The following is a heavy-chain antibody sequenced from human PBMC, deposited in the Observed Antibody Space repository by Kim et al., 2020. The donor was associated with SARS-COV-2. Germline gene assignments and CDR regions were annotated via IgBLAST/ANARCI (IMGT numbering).Heavy chain of an antibody. CDR3: VREWIVVVVAAISGFDY. D-gene: IGHD2-15*01. J-gene: IGHJ4*02. Sequence: ASVKVSCKASGYTFTSYDINWVRQATGQELMGGGGRNPHRGKTGYAQKFQGRVSMTRDTSISTAYMELSSLRSEDTAVYYCVREWIVVVVAAISGFDYWGQGTLLTVSS. V-gene: IGHV1-8*01. CDR1: GYTFTSYD. CDR2: RNPHRGKT.